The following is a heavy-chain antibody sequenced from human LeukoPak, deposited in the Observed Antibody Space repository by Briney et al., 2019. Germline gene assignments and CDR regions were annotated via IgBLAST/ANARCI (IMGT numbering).Heavy chain of an antibody. J-gene: IGHJ4*02. CDR2: ISGSVSDSVSTI. CDR1: GFTFSSYE. CDR3: ARVSRSGWWDDY. D-gene: IGHD6-19*01. Sequence: GGSLRPSCAASGFTFSSYEMNWVRQAPGKGLEWVSYISGSVSDSVSTIYYADSVKGRFTISRGNAKNSLYLQMNSLRAEDTAVYYCARVSRSGWWDDYWGQGTLVTVSS. V-gene: IGHV3-48*03.